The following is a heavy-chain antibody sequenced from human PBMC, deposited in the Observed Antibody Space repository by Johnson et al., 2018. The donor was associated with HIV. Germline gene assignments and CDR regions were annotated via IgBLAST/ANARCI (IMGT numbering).Heavy chain of an antibody. J-gene: IGHJ3*02. CDR1: GFTFSSYA. CDR3: AKDYPTSNWAVPDAFDI. V-gene: IGHV3-23*04. D-gene: IGHD7-27*01. CDR2: ISGSGGST. Sequence: EVQLVESGGGLVQPVGSLRLSCAASGFTFSSYAMSWVRQALGKGLEWVSAISGSGGSTYYAASLKGRFTISRDNSKNTLYLQMNSLRAEDTAVYYCAKDYPTSNWAVPDAFDIWGQGTMVTVSS.